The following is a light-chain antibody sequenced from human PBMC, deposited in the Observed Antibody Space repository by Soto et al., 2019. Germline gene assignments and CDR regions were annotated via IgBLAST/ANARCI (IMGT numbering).Light chain of an antibody. CDR3: QSYDSSFVV. CDR2: EDN. CDR1: SGSIASNY. Sequence: NFMLTQPHSVSESPGKTVTISCTRSSGSIASNYVQWYQQRPGSAPTTVIYEDNQRPSGVPDRFSGSIDSSSNSASLTISGLKPEDEADYYCQSYDSSFVVFGGGTKLTVL. J-gene: IGLJ2*01. V-gene: IGLV6-57*04.